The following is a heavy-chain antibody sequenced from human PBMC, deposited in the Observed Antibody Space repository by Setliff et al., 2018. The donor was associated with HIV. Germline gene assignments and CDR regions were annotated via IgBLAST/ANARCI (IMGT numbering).Heavy chain of an antibody. CDR3: ARGEQDIVLMVYARGYYYLNV. CDR1: GGSISSSNW. V-gene: IGHV4-4*02. J-gene: IGHJ6*03. D-gene: IGHD2-8*01. Sequence: TSETLSLTCAVSGGSISSSNWWSWVRQPPGKGLDWIGEIYHNGATNYSPSLKIRVTISVDKSKNQFSLKLTSVTAADTAVYYVARGEQDIVLMVYARGYYYLNVWGKGTTGTVSS. CDR2: IYHNGAT.